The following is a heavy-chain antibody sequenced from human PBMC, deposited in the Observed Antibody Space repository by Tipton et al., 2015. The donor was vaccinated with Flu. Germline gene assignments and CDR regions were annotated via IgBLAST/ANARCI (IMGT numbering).Heavy chain of an antibody. CDR3: AREAYYDSSGYRGSFDY. Sequence: SLRLSCAASGFTFSSYGMHWVRQAPGKGLEWVAVIWYDGSNKYYADSVKGRFTISRDNSKNTLYLQMNSLRAEDTAVYYCAREAYYDSSGYRGSFDYWGQGTLVTVSS. D-gene: IGHD3-22*01. CDR1: GFTFSSYG. J-gene: IGHJ4*02. CDR2: IWYDGSNK. V-gene: IGHV3-33*01.